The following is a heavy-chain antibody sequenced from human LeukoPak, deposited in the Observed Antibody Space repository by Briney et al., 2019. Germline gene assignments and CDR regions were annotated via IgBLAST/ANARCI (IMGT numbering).Heavy chain of an antibody. J-gene: IGHJ5*02. V-gene: IGHV1-69*13. CDR1: GYTFTSYY. CDR2: IIPIFGTA. Sequence: ASVKVSCKASGYTFTSYYMHWVRQAPGQGLEWMGGIIPIFGTANYAQKFQGRVTITADESTSTAYMELSSLRSEDTAVYYCAREIVVVPAARAQSVWFDPWGQGTLVTVSS. CDR3: AREIVVVPAARAQSVWFDP. D-gene: IGHD2-2*01.